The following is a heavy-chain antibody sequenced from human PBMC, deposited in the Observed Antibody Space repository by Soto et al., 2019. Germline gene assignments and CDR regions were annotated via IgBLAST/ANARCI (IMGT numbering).Heavy chain of an antibody. CDR2: ISSSRSHT. J-gene: IGHJ4*02. CDR3: AVAAGSY. Sequence: QVQLVESGGGLVKPGGSLRLSCAASGFTFSDYYMTRLRQTPGKGLEWVSYISSSRSHTNYADPVKGRFTISRDNAKNSLYLQVITLSAADTATAYCAVAAGSYWGQGTAVTVSS. CDR1: GFTFSDYY. D-gene: IGHD6-13*01. V-gene: IGHV3-11*05.